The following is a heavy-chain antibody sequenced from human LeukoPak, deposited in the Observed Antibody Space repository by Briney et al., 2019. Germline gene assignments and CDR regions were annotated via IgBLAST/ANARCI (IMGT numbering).Heavy chain of an antibody. D-gene: IGHD2-2*01. Sequence: GASVKVSCKASGYSFTRYAIMWVRQAPGQGLEWMGWISTYNGDTNYAQQLQGRVTMTTDTSTSTAYMELRSLTSDDTAVYYCARDPSSTSGRNPYFDYWGQGTLVTVSS. V-gene: IGHV1-18*01. CDR3: ARDPSSTSGRNPYFDY. CDR2: ISTYNGDT. CDR1: GYSFTRYA. J-gene: IGHJ4*02.